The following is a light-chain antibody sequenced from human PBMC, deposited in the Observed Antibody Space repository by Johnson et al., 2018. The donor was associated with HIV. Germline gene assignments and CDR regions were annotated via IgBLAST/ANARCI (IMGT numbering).Light chain of an antibody. Sequence: HSVLTQPPSVSAAPGQKVTISCSGSSSNIGNNYVSWYQQLPGTAPKVLIYDNNKRPSGIPDRFSGSKSGTSATLGITGLQTGYEADYYCGTWDSSLSAYNYVVGTGTKVTVL. CDR1: SSNIGNNY. CDR3: GTWDSSLSAYNYV. CDR2: DNN. V-gene: IGLV1-51*01. J-gene: IGLJ1*01.